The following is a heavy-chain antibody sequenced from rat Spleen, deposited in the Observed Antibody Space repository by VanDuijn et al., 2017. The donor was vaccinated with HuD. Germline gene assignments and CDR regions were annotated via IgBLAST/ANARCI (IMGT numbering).Heavy chain of an antibody. CDR3: ASHPGTGVMDA. CDR2: ISYSGST. CDR1: GYSITSNY. D-gene: IGHD1-4*01. V-gene: IGHV3-1*01. Sequence: EVQLQESGPGLVKPSQSLSLTCSVTGYSITSNYWGWIRKFPGNKMGWIGHISYSGSTSYNPSLKSRITITRDTSQNQFFLQFNLVTTEDTATYYCASHPGTGVMDAWGQGASVTVSS. J-gene: IGHJ4*01.